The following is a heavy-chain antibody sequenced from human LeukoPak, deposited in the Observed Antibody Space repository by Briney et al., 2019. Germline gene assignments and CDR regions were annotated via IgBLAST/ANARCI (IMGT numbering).Heavy chain of an antibody. CDR2: IYHSGST. J-gene: IGHJ5*02. D-gene: IGHD3-16*02. CDR1: GGSISSGGYS. Sequence: SETLSLTYAVSGGSISSGGYSWSWIRQPPGKGLEWIGYIYHSGSTYYNPSLKSRVTISVDRSKNQFSLKLSSVTAADTAVYYCARGSLDADWFDPWGQGTLVTVSS. CDR3: ARGSLDADWFDP. V-gene: IGHV4-30-2*01.